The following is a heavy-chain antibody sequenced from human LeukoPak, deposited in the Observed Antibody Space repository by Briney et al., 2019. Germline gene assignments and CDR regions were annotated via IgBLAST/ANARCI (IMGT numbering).Heavy chain of an antibody. CDR2: ISAYNGNT. CDR1: GYTFTSYG. D-gene: IGHD3-10*01. V-gene: IGHV1-18*01. J-gene: IGHJ6*03. CDR3: ARDGSSTPYYYGSGSYSTYYYYMDV. Sequence: GASVKVSCKASGYTFTSYGISWVRQAPGQGLEWMGWISAYNGNTNYAQKLQGRVTMTTDTSTSTAYMELRSLRSDDTAVYYCARDGSSTPYYYGSGSYSTYYYYMDVWGKGTTVTISS.